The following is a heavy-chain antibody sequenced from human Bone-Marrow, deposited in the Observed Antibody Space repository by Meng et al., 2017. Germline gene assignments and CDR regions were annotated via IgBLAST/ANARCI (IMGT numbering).Heavy chain of an antibody. D-gene: IGHD3/OR15-3a*01. Sequence: VRLMESGGGVVQPGRSLGLSCAASGFTFSSYGMHWVRQAPGKGLEWVAVIWYDGSNKYYADSVKGRFTISRDNSKNTLYLQMNSLRAEDTAVYYCARELVDDDYWGQGTLVTVSS. CDR3: ARELVDDDY. CDR2: IWYDGSNK. V-gene: IGHV3-33*01. CDR1: GFTFSSYG. J-gene: IGHJ4*02.